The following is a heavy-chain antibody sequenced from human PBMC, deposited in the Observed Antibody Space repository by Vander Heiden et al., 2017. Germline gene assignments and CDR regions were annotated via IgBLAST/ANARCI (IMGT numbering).Heavy chain of an antibody. V-gene: IGHV3-49*03. CDR3: GRYSTVARGEVLAY. J-gene: IGHJ4*02. CDR1: GFALADYS. Sequence: EVQLVESGRGLVEPGRAVSLSCTAAGFALADYSMSWLRQAPGKGLEWVGVRRKKSLGGTTEYAPSVKGRFTLSRDDAKSTAYLQMDSLSNEDTGIYYCGRYSTVARGEVLAYWGQGTLVTVS. D-gene: IGHD4-17*01. CDR2: RRKKSLGGTT.